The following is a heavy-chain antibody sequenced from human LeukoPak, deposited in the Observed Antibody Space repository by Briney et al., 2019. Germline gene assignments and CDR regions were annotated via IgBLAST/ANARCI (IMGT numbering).Heavy chain of an antibody. CDR3: ASYDILTGYHSPFDY. CDR1: GFTFSSYG. V-gene: IGHV3-30*03. Sequence: GGSLRLSCAASGFTFSSYGMHWVRQAPGKGLEWVAVISYDGKNMYYADSVKGRFTISRDNSQNTPYLQMNSLRVEDTAVYYCASYDILTGYHSPFDYWGQGSLVTVSS. CDR2: ISYDGKNM. D-gene: IGHD3-9*01. J-gene: IGHJ4*02.